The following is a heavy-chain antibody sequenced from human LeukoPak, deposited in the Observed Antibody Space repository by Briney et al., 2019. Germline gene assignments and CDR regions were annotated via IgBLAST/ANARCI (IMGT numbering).Heavy chain of an antibody. CDR1: GFTVSSNY. CDR3: AKDREWGYFDY. CDR2: ISGSGGST. D-gene: IGHD3-3*01. V-gene: IGHV3-23*01. Sequence: GGSLRLSCAASGFTVSSNYMSWVRQAPGKGLEWVSAISGSGGSTYYADSVKGRFTISRDNSKNTLYLQMNSLRAEDTAVYYCAKDREWGYFDYWGQGTLVTVSS. J-gene: IGHJ4*02.